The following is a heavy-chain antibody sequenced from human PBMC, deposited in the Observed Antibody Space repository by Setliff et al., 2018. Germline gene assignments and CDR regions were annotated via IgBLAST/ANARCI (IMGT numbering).Heavy chain of an antibody. CDR3: ARVLFGDLFSWFDP. V-gene: IGHV1-2*02. CDR1: GYTFAGYY. J-gene: IGHJ5*02. Sequence: ASVKVSCKASGYTFAGYYLHWVRQAPGQGLQWMGWINPNTGETDYAPRFQGRVTMTRDTSLSTAYMEVRSRRSDDTAVYYCARVLFGDLFSWFDPWGQGTLVTVSS. CDR2: INPNTGET. D-gene: IGHD3-10*02.